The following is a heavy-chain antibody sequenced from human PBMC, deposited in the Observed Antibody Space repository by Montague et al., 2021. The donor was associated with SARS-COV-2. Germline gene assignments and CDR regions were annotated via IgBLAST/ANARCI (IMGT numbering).Heavy chain of an antibody. J-gene: IGHJ6*02. CDR3: ARHIEKEGTYYYYYGMDV. CDR2: LYNSGST. D-gene: IGHD2-15*01. V-gene: IGHV4-59*08. Sequence: SETLSLTCTVSGDSISSYYWSWTRQPPGKGLEWIGYLYNSGSTKYNPSLKSRVTISVDTSKNQFSLKLSSVTAADTAVYYCARHIEKEGTYYYYYGMDVWGQGTTVTVSS. CDR1: GDSISSYY.